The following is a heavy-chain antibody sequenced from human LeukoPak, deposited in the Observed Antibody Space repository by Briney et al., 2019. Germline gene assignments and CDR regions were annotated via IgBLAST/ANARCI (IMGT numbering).Heavy chain of an antibody. CDR3: AGGEAGGSFDI. D-gene: IGHD2-15*01. J-gene: IGHJ3*02. CDR2: IYHSGST. Sequence: SETLSLTCGVSGRPISSSNRWGLVRQPPRKGLEWIGEIYHSGSTNYNPSLKSRVTISVDKSKTQFSLKLSSVTAADTAVYYCAGGEAGGSFDIWGQGTMVTVSS. V-gene: IGHV4-4*02. CDR1: GRPISSSNR.